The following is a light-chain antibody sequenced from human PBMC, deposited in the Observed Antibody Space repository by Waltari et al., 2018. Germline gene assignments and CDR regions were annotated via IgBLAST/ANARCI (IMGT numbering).Light chain of an antibody. J-gene: IGKJ1*01. CDR2: GAS. Sequence: EIVMTQSPATLSLSPGERATLSCRASQSVSSSLAWYQQKHGQAPRLLIYGASSRATGIPDRFSGSGSGTEFTLTISSLEPEDVVVYYCQQNSNWPWTFGQGTKVEIK. V-gene: IGKV3D-15*01. CDR3: QQNSNWPWT. CDR1: QSVSSS.